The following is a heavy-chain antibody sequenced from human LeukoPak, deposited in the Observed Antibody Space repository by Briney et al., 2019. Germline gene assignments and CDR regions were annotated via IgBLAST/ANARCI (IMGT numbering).Heavy chain of an antibody. CDR3: ARESGGYVWGFPFDY. J-gene: IGHJ4*02. Sequence: SETLSLTCTVSGCSISNSSYYWVCHRPPPGLGREWNGSIYYSGSTYYNTSLKSRVTISVDTSKNQFSLKLSSVTAADTAVYYCARESGGYVWGFPFDYWGQGTLVTVSS. CDR1: GCSISNSSYY. V-gene: IGHV4-39*07. D-gene: IGHD3-16*01. CDR2: IYYSGST.